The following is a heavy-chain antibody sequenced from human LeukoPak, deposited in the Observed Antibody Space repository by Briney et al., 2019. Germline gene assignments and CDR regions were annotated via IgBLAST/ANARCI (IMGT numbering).Heavy chain of an antibody. CDR3: ARVKDIVATISSDNWFDP. Sequence: ASVKVSCKASGYTFTSYDINWVRQATGQGLEWMGWMNPNSGNTGYAQKFQGRVTITRNTSISTAYMELSSLRSEDTAVYYCARVKDIVATISSDNWFDPWGQGTLVTVSS. CDR1: GYTFTSYD. D-gene: IGHD5-12*01. CDR2: MNPNSGNT. V-gene: IGHV1-8*03. J-gene: IGHJ5*02.